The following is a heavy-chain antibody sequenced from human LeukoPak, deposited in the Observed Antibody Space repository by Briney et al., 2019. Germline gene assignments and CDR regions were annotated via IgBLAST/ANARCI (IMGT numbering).Heavy chain of an antibody. D-gene: IGHD3-10*02. CDR3: AELGITMIGGV. Sequence: GGSLRLSCAASGFIFSNYEMNWVRQAPGKGLEWVSYISSSGSTIYYADSVKGRFTISRDNAKNSPYLQMNSLRAEDTAVYYCAELGITMIGGVWGKGTTVTISS. CDR1: GFIFSNYE. CDR2: ISSSGSTI. J-gene: IGHJ6*04. V-gene: IGHV3-48*03.